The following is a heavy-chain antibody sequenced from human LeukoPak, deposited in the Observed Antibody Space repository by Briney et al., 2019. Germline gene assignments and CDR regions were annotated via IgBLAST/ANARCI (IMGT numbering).Heavy chain of an antibody. CDR1: GYTFTSYY. Sequence: ASVKVSCKASGYTFTSYYMHWVRQAPGQGLEWMGIINPSGGSTSYAQKLQGRVTMTTDTSTSTAYMELRSLRSDDTAVYYCAREIYSYGYPLLDYWGQGTLVTVSS. V-gene: IGHV1-46*01. CDR2: INPSGGST. CDR3: AREIYSYGYPLLDY. J-gene: IGHJ4*02. D-gene: IGHD5-18*01.